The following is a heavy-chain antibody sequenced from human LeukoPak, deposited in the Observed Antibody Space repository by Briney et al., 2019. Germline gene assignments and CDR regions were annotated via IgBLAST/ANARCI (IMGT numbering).Heavy chain of an antibody. CDR2: IIPIFGTA. J-gene: IGHJ6*03. Sequence: GASVKVSCKASGGTFSSYAISWVRQAPGQGLEWMGGIIPIFGTANYAQKFQGRVTITADESTSTAYMELSSLRSEDTAVYYCARGPKIVPAASWGYYYMDVWGKGTTVTVSS. D-gene: IGHD2-2*01. V-gene: IGHV1-69*13. CDR1: GGTFSSYA. CDR3: ARGPKIVPAASWGYYYMDV.